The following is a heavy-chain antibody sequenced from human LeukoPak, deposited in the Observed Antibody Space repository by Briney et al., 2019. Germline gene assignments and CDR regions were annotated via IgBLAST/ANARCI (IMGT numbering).Heavy chain of an antibody. V-gene: IGHV3-7*03. CDR1: GFTFTTYW. D-gene: IGHD4/OR15-4a*01. CDR3: ARRAGAYSHPYDY. Sequence: GGSLRLSCAASGFTFTTYWMSWVRQAPGKGLEWVANMKPDGSEIFYVDSVKGRFTISRDNSKNTPYLQMNSLRAEDTAVYYCARRAGAYSHPYDYWGQGTLVTVSS. J-gene: IGHJ4*02. CDR2: MKPDGSEI.